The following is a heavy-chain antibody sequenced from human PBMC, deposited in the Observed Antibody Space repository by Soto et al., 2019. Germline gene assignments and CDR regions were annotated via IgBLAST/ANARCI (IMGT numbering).Heavy chain of an antibody. V-gene: IGHV3-15*07. CDR2: IKSKTDGGTT. J-gene: IGHJ6*02. D-gene: IGHD4-4*01. CDR1: GFTFSNAW. CDR3: TTLGDYDRSDYSYLGDYYYYGMDV. Sequence: KSGGSLRLCCAASGFTFSNAWMNWVRQAPGKGLEWVGRIKSKTDGGTTDYAAPVKGRFTISRDDSKNTLYLQMNSLKTEDTAVYYCTTLGDYDRSDYSYLGDYYYYGMDVWGQGTTVTVSS.